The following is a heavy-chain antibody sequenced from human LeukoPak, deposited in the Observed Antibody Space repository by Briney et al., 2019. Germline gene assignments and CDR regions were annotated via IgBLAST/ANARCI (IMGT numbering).Heavy chain of an antibody. CDR2: INHSGST. J-gene: IGHJ4*02. CDR3: ARLEHNTFDY. Sequence: SETLSLTCAVYGGSFTAYYWNWIRQPPGKGLQWIGEINHSGSTNYIPSLKSRVTISVDTSKNQFSLKLSSVTAADTAVYYCARLEHNTFDYWGQGSLVTVSS. D-gene: IGHD1-1*01. V-gene: IGHV4-34*01. CDR1: GGSFTAYY.